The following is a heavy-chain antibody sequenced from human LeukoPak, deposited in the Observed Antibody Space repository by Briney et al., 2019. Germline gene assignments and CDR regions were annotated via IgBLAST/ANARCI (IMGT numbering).Heavy chain of an antibody. V-gene: IGHV4-31*03. CDR2: IYYSGST. J-gene: IGHJ4*02. CDR3: ARDGGNGNFDY. D-gene: IGHD4-23*01. CDR1: GGSISSGGYY. Sequence: SETLSLTCTVSGGSISSGGYYWSWIRQHPGKGLEWIGYIYYSGSTYYNPSLKSRVTISVDTTKNQFSLKLGSVTAADTAVYYCARDGGNGNFDYWGQGTLVTVSS.